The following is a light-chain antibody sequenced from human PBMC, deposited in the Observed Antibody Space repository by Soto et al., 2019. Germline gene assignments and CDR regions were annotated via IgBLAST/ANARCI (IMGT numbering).Light chain of an antibody. J-gene: IGKJ1*01. CDR3: QQYGSSPRT. Sequence: EIVLTQSPGTLSLSPGERATLSCRASQTVRTRYLAWYQQKPGQAPRLLIYGASNRATGIPDRFSGSGSGTDFTLTISRLQPEDFVVYYCQQYGSSPRTFGQGTKVEIK. V-gene: IGKV3-20*01. CDR1: QTVRTRY. CDR2: GAS.